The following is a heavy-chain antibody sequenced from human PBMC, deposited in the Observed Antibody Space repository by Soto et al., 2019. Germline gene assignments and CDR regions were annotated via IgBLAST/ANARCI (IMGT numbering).Heavy chain of an antibody. CDR3: AGGPAPPLFDY. D-gene: IGHD2-15*01. V-gene: IGHV4-59*08. J-gene: IGHJ4*02. CDR2: IYYSGST. CDR1: GGSISSYY. Sequence: TSETLSLTCTVSGGSISSYYWSWIRQPPGKGLEWIGYIYYSGSTNYNPSPKSRVTISVDTSKNQFSLKLSSVTAADTAVYYCAGGPAPPLFDYWGQGTLVTVSS.